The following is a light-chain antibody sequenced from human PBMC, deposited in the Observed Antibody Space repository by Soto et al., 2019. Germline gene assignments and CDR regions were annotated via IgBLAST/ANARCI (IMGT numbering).Light chain of an antibody. CDR1: SSDGGGYNY. V-gene: IGLV2-14*03. J-gene: IGLJ1*01. Sequence: QSALTQPASVSGSPGQSITISCTGTSSDGGGYNYVSWYQHHPGKAPKLMIFDVSNRPSGVSNRCSGSKSGNTASLTISGLQPEDEADYYCSSYTTSNTRQIVFGTGTKLTVL. CDR3: SSYTTSNTRQIV. CDR2: DVS.